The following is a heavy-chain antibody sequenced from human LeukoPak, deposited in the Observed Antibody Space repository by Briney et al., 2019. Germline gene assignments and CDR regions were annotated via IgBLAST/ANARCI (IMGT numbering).Heavy chain of an antibody. Sequence: PGGSLRLSCAASGFTFSSYGMHWVRQAPGKGLEWVAVIWYDGSNKYYADSVKGRFTISRDNSKNTLYLQMNSLRAEDTAVYYCAKGRDIVVVVAATRFDFWGQGTLVTVSS. CDR1: GFTFSSYG. CDR2: IWYDGSNK. CDR3: AKGRDIVVVVAATRFDF. D-gene: IGHD2-15*01. V-gene: IGHV3-33*06. J-gene: IGHJ4*01.